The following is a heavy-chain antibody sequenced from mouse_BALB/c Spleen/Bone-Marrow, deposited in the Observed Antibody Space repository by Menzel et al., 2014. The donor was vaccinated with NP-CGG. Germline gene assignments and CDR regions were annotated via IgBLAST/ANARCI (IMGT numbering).Heavy chain of an antibody. V-gene: IGHV1S81*02. D-gene: IGHD1-1*02. CDR1: GYTFTSYW. CDR3: AKGGGSYYAMDY. J-gene: IGHJ4*01. Sequence: QVQLQQSGAELVKPGASVKLSCKASGYTFTSYWMHWVKQRPGQGLEWIGEINPSNGRTNYNEKFKSKATLTVDKSSSXAYMQLSSLTSEDSAVYYCAKGGGSYYAMDYWGQGTSVTVSS. CDR2: INPSNGRT.